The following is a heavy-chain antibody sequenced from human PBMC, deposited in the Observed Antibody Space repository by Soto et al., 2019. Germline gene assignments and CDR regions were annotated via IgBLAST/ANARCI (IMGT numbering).Heavy chain of an antibody. J-gene: IGHJ4*02. Sequence: SETLSLTCTVSGGSISSYYWSWIRQPPGKGLEWIGYIYYSGSTNYNPSLKSRVSISVDSSKNLFSLKLSSVTSADTAVYYCAREDSYGYFAYWGQGTLVTVSS. CDR3: AREDSYGYFAY. CDR1: GGSISSYY. V-gene: IGHV4-59*01. D-gene: IGHD5-18*01. CDR2: IYYSGST.